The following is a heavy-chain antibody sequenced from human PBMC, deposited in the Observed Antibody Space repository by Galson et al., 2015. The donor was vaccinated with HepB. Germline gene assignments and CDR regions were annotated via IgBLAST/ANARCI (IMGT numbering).Heavy chain of an antibody. CDR3: ARDQGGYSSSWWPTGYYGMDV. CDR2: ISSSSSYI. D-gene: IGHD6-13*01. Sequence: SLRLSCAASGFTFSSYSMNWVRQAPGKGLEWVSSISSSSSYIYYADSVKGRFTISRDNAKNSLYLQMNSLRAEDTAVYYCARDQGGYSSSWWPTGYYGMDVWGQGTTVTVSS. J-gene: IGHJ6*02. V-gene: IGHV3-21*01. CDR1: GFTFSSYS.